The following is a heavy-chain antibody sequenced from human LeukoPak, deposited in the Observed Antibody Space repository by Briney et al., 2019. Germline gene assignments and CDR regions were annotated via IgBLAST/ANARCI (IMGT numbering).Heavy chain of an antibody. Sequence: GGSLRLSCAASGFNFSNYAMHWVRQAPGKGLEWVATISTSGGSTYYADFVKGRFTISRDNSKNTLYLQMNSLRAEDTAVCYCAKNGHGSGSYYPRTKYYFDYWGQGTLVTVSS. CDR2: ISTSGGST. V-gene: IGHV3-23*01. CDR1: GFNFSNYA. D-gene: IGHD3-10*01. CDR3: AKNGHGSGSYYPRTKYYFDY. J-gene: IGHJ4*02.